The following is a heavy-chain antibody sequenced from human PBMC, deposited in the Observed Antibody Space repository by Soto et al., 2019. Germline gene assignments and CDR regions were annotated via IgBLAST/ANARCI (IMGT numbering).Heavy chain of an antibody. D-gene: IGHD3-3*01. Sequence: GGSLRLSCTASGFTFGDYAMSWVRQAPGKGLEWVGFIRIKAYGGTTEYAASVKGRFTISRDDSKSIAYLQMNSLKTEDTAVYYCTRDPDFWSGYFFMDVWGQGTTVTVSS. J-gene: IGHJ6*02. CDR1: GFTFGDYA. CDR3: TRDPDFWSGYFFMDV. CDR2: IRIKAYGGTT. V-gene: IGHV3-49*04.